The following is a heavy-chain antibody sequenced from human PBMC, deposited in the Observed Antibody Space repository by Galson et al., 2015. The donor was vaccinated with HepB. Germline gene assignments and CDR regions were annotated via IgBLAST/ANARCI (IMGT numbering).Heavy chain of an antibody. CDR3: ARDRGTSDGPGD. V-gene: IGHV3-74*01. D-gene: IGHD2-15*01. CDR2: INSDGSVT. CDR1: GFTFSHYW. J-gene: IGHJ4*02. Sequence: SLRLSCAASGFTFSHYWMHWVRQVPGMGLVWVSRINSDGSVTTYADFVKGRFTISRDNAKNTLYLQMNSLTAEDTALYYCARDRGTSDGPGDWGQGTLVTVSS.